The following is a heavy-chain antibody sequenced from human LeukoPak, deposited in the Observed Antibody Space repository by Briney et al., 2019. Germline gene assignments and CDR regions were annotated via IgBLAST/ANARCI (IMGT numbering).Heavy chain of an antibody. CDR2: IYYSGST. J-gene: IGHJ6*02. Sequence: SETLSLTCAVYGGSISSYYWSWIRQPPGKGLEWIGYIYYSGSTNYNPSLKSRVTISVDTSKNQFSLKLSSVTAADTAVYYCARRNNVRSMDVWGQGTTVTVSS. CDR3: ARRNNVRSMDV. CDR1: GGSISSYY. D-gene: IGHD1/OR15-1a*01. V-gene: IGHV4-59*08.